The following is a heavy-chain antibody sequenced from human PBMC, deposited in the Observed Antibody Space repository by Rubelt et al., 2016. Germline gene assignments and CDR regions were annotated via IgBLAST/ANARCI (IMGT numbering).Heavy chain of an antibody. CDR2: ISGSGGST. V-gene: IGHV3-23*01. J-gene: IGHJ4*02. D-gene: IGHD6-25*01. CDR3: AKDSHKAAYFDY. Sequence: LQLQESGPGLVKPSETLALTCTVSGDSFSRSTSSWGWIRQPPGKGLEWVSAISGSGGSTYYADSVKGRFTISRDNSKNTLYLQRNSRGAEDTAVYYCAKDSHKAAYFDYWGQGTLVTVSS. CDR1: GDSFSRSTSS.